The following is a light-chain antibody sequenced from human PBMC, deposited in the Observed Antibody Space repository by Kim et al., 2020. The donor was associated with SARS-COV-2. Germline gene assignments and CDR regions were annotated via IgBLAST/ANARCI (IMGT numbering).Light chain of an antibody. CDR3: QAWDSSTAV. J-gene: IGLJ2*01. Sequence: SYELTQPPSVSVSPGQTASITCSGDELGDKYACWYQQKPGQSPVLVIYQDNKRPSGIPERFSGSNSGNTATLTISGTQAMDEADYYGQAWDSSTAVFGGGTQLTVL. CDR1: ELGDKY. V-gene: IGLV3-1*01. CDR2: QDN.